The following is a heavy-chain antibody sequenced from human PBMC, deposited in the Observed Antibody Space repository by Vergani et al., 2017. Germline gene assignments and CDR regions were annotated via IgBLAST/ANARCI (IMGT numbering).Heavy chain of an antibody. CDR2: IYYSGST. D-gene: IGHD3-22*01. CDR1: GGSISSYY. CDR3: ARSLYYYDSSGFLAGFDY. V-gene: IGHV4-59*01. J-gene: IGHJ4*02. Sequence: QVQLQESGPGLVKPSETLSLTCTVSGGSISSYYWSWIRPPPGKGLEWIGYIYYSGSTNYNPSLKSRVTISVDTSKNQFSLKLSSVTAADTAVYYCARSLYYYDSSGFLAGFDYWGQGTLVTVSS.